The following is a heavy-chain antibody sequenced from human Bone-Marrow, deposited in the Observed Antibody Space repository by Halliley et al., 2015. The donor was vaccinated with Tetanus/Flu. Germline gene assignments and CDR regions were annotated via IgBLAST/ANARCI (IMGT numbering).Heavy chain of an antibody. CDR3: VRDMFGPHDY. CDR2: INEDGGTI. Sequence: SLRLSCAASGFTVTTYWMHWVRQVPGKGLVWVSRINEDGGTITYADSVKGRFTISRDSAKNTLYLQMNSLRAEDTAVYYCVRDMFGPHDYWGQGTLVTVSS. J-gene: IGHJ4*02. V-gene: IGHV3-74*01. D-gene: IGHD3-10*02. CDR1: GFTVTTYW.